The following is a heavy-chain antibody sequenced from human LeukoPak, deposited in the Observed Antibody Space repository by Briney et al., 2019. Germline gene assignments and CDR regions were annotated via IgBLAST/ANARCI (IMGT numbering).Heavy chain of an antibody. CDR2: ISGSTI. Sequence: GGSLRLSCAASGFTFSSYSMNWVRQAPGKGLEWVSYISGSTIFYTDSVKGRFTISRDNSKNTLYLQMNSLRAEDTAVYYCARVYHYYYDSSGYSQGADYWGQGTLVTVSS. J-gene: IGHJ4*02. CDR1: GFTFSSYS. D-gene: IGHD3-22*01. V-gene: IGHV3-48*04. CDR3: ARVYHYYYDSSGYSQGADY.